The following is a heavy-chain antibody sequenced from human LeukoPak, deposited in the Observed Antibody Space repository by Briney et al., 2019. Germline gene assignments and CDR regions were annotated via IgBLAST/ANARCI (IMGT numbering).Heavy chain of an antibody. CDR1: GFTFSRYW. V-gene: IGHV3-74*01. CDR3: ARVARGERYYYYMDV. CDR2: INSDGSST. Sequence: GGSLRLSCVASGFTFSRYWMHWVRQAPGKGLVWVSRINSDGSSTSYADSVKGRFTISRDNAKNTLYLQMNSLRAEDTAVYYCARVARGERYYYYMDVWGKGTTVTISS. D-gene: IGHD1-14*01. J-gene: IGHJ6*03.